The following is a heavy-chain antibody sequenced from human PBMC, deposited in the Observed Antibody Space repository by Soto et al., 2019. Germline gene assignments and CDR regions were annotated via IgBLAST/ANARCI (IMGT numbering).Heavy chain of an antibody. CDR3: VRDRTKTLREWFDP. J-gene: IGHJ5*02. D-gene: IGHD1-1*01. CDR1: GASVSGFY. Sequence: LEILSFACTVSGASVSGFYWSWIRKSAGKGLEWIGRIYATGTTDYNPSLKSRVMMSVDTSKKQFSLKLRSVTAAGTAVYYCVRDRTKTLREWFDPWAQGISDTDSS. CDR2: IYATGTT. V-gene: IGHV4-4*07.